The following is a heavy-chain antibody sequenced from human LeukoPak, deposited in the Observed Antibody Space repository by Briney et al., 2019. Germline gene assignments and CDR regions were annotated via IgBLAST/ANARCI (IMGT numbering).Heavy chain of an antibody. Sequence: GGSLRLSCAASGFTFSRYAMSWVRQAPGKGLEWVSAMSGSGGSTYYADSVKGRFTISRDNSKNTLYLQMNSLRAEDTAVYYCAKLGVRGVITPIDYWGQGTLVTVSS. CDR1: GFTFSRYA. CDR2: MSGSGGST. V-gene: IGHV3-23*01. J-gene: IGHJ4*02. CDR3: AKLGVRGVITPIDY. D-gene: IGHD3-10*02.